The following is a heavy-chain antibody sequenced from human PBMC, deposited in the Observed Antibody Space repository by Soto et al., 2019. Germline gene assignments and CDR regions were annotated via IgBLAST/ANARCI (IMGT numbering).Heavy chain of an antibody. D-gene: IGHD3-9*01. J-gene: IGHJ6*03. CDR2: IYYSGST. Sequence: SETLSLTCTVSGGSISSYYWSWIRQPPGKGLEWIGYIYYSGSTNYNPPLKSRVTISVDTSKNQFSLKLSSVTAADTAVYYCARMRILTVQVYYYYMDVWGKGTTVTVSS. CDR3: ARMRILTVQVYYYYMDV. CDR1: GGSISSYY. V-gene: IGHV4-59*08.